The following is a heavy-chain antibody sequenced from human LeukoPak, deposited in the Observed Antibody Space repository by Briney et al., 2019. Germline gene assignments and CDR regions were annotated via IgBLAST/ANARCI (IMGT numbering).Heavy chain of an antibody. CDR1: GGTFSSYA. CDR2: IIPIFGTA. V-gene: IGHV1-69*06. CDR3: AREADGSNAFDI. D-gene: IGHD4-23*01. J-gene: IGHJ3*02. Sequence: SVKVSCKASGGTFSSYAISWVRQAPGQGLEWMGGIIPIFGTANYAQKFQGRVTITADKSTSTAYMELSGLRSEDTAVYYCAREADGSNAFDIWGQGTMVTVSS.